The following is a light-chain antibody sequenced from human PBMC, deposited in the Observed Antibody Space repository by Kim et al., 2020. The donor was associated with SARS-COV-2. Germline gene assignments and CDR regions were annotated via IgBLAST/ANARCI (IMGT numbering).Light chain of an antibody. CDR3: HQYYNLRIT. Sequence: DIVMTQSPDSLAVSLGERATINCKSSQSVLYSSSNKNYLAWYQQKPGQPPKLLIYWASTRESGVPDRFSGSGSGTDFTLTISSLQAEDGAVYYCHQYYNLRITFGQGTRLEIK. CDR1: QSVLYSSSNKNY. CDR2: WAS. J-gene: IGKJ5*01. V-gene: IGKV4-1*01.